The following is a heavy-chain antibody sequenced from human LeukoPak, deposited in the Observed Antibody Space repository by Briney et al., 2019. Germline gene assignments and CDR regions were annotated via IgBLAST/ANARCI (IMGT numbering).Heavy chain of an antibody. CDR2: IRDSGSST. Sequence: GGALRLSCAASGFTFSSYAMSRVRQAPGKGLEWVSAIRDSGSSTHYADSVKGRFTTSRDNSKNTLFLQMNSLRAEDTAIYYCAKYGPQDSGSSHFDYWGQGTLVTVSS. CDR1: GFTFSSYA. V-gene: IGHV3-23*01. CDR3: AKYGPQDSGSSHFDY. J-gene: IGHJ4*02. D-gene: IGHD1-26*01.